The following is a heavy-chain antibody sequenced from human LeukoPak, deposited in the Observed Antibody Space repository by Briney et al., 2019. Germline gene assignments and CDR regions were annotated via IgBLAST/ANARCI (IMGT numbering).Heavy chain of an antibody. J-gene: IGHJ3*02. CDR3: ARGGSYDSSGYRNAFDI. CDR2: IGAYNGNT. V-gene: IGHV1-18*01. Sequence: ASVKVSCKASGYTFTSYGISWVLQAPGQGLEWMGWIGAYNGNTNYAQKLQGRVTMTTDTSTSTAYMELRSLRSDDTAVYYCARGGSYDSSGYRNAFDIWGQGTMVTVSS. D-gene: IGHD3-22*01. CDR1: GYTFTSYG.